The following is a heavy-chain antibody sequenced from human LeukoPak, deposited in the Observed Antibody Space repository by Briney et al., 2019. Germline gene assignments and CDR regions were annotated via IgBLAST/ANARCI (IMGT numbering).Heavy chain of an antibody. V-gene: IGHV5-51*01. CDR2: IYPSDSDT. CDR3: ARLFGKGLRYYYYMDV. Sequence: GESLKISCQGSGYNFSTYYIGWVRQMPGKGLEWMGFIYPSDSDTKYSPSFQGQVTISADKSINTAYLQWSSLKASDTAMYYCARLFGKGLRYYYYMDVWGKGTTVIVSS. CDR1: GYNFSTYY. D-gene: IGHD3-3*01. J-gene: IGHJ6*03.